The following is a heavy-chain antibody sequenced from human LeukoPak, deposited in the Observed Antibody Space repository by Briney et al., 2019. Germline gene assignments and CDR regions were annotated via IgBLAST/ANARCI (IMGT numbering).Heavy chain of an antibody. V-gene: IGHV3-66*01. CDR3: ARTTTGTTWGYYYYMDV. J-gene: IGHJ6*03. CDR1: GFTVSSNY. D-gene: IGHD1-1*01. Sequence: GGSLRLSCAASGFTVSSNYMSWVRQAPGKGLEWVSVIYSSGSTYYADSVKGRFTISRDNSKNTVYLQMNSLSAEDTAVYYCARTTTGTTWGYYYYMDVWGKGTTVTVSS. CDR2: IYSSGST.